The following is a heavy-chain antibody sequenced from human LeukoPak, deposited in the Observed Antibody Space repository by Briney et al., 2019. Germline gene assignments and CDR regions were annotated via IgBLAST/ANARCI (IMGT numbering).Heavy chain of an antibody. CDR1: GGSISSGGYY. CDR3: ARIEDYDCWSGYYTGGFDY. D-gene: IGHD3-3*01. Sequence: PSETLSLTCIVSGGSISSGGYYWSWIRQHPGKGLEWIGYIYYSGSTYYNPSLKSRVTISVDTSKNQFSLKLNSVTAADTAVYYCARIEDYDCWSGYYTGGFDYWGQGTLVTVSS. CDR2: IYYSGST. V-gene: IGHV4-31*03. J-gene: IGHJ4*02.